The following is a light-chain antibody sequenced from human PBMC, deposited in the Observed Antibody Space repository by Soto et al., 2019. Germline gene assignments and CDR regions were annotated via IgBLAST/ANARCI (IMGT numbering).Light chain of an antibody. Sequence: EMVMTQSPATLFVSPGERATLSCRASQSVHSNLAWYQQKPGQAPSLLIYDASTRATGIPARFSGSGSGTEFTLTISSLQSEDFGVYYCQHYSNWPPTFGPGTKVEIK. J-gene: IGKJ3*01. V-gene: IGKV3-15*01. CDR3: QHYSNWPPT. CDR2: DAS. CDR1: QSVHSN.